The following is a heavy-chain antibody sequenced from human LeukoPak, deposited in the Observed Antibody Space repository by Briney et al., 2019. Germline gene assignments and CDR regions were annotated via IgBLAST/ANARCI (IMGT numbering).Heavy chain of an antibody. D-gene: IGHD2-15*01. CDR2: INYSGST. J-gene: IGHJ6*02. V-gene: IGHV4-59*12. Sequence: SETLSLTCTVSGGSISSYYWSWIRQPPGKGLEWIGYINYSGSTNYNPSLKSRVTISVDTSKNQFSLELSSVTAADTAVYYCARGRGYCSGGSCYYYYYGMDVWGQGTTVTVSS. CDR3: ARGRGYCSGGSCYYYYYGMDV. CDR1: GGSISSYY.